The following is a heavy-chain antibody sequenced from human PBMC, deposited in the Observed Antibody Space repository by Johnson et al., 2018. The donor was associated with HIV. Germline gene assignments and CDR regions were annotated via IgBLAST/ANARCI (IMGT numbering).Heavy chain of an antibody. D-gene: IGHD3-3*01. Sequence: QVQLVESGGGLVQPGGSLRLSCAASGFTFSSYWMHWVRQAPGKGLEWVAFIRYDGSNKYYADSVKGRFTISRDNAKNSLYLQMNSLRAEDTAVYYCAREGGATLFGVVMPEEDAFDIWGQGTMVTVS. CDR3: AREGGATLFGVVMPEEDAFDI. V-gene: IGHV3-30*02. J-gene: IGHJ3*02. CDR1: GFTFSSYW. CDR2: IRYDGSNK.